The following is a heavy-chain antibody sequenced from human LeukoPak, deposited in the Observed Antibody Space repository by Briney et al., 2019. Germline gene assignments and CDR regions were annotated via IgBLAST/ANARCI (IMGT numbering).Heavy chain of an antibody. J-gene: IGHJ6*02. CDR1: GGSIGRYY. V-gene: IGHV4-59*08. CDR2: IYYSGST. CDR3: ARHPYYYYGMDV. Sequence: NPSETLSLTCTVSGGSIGRYYWSWIRQPPGKGLEWIGYIYYSGSTNYSPSLKSRVSIFLDTSKNQFSLNVTSVTAADTAVYYCARHPYYYYGMDVWGQGTTVTVSS. D-gene: IGHD2-21*01.